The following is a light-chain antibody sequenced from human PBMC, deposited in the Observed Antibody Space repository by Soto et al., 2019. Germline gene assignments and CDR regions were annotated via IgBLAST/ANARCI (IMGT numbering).Light chain of an antibody. CDR3: QAWDNTAV. Sequence: SYELTQPPSVSVSPGQTASITCSGDNLGNKYVCWYQQKPGQPPVLVIYQDTKRPSGITERFSGSNSGSTATLTISGTQAMDEADYYCQAWDNTAVFGGGTKLTVL. J-gene: IGLJ2*01. V-gene: IGLV3-1*01. CDR2: QDT. CDR1: NLGNKY.